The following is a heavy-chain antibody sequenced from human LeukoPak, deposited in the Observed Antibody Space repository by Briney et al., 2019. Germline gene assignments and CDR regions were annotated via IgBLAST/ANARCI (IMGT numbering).Heavy chain of an antibody. V-gene: IGHV5-51*01. D-gene: IGHD1-14*01. CDR2: LYPRDSDT. J-gene: IGHJ3*02. CDR3: ARSSGTYSDAFDI. Sequence: ESLKISCKGSGYSFTTYWIGWVRQMPGKGLEWLGILYPRDSDTRYSPSFQGQVTISADKSVSTAYLQWSSLKASDTAMYYCARSSGTYSDAFDIWGQGTMVTVSS. CDR1: GYSFTTYW.